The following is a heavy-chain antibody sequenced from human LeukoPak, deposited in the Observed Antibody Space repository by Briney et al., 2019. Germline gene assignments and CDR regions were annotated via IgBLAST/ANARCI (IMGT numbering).Heavy chain of an antibody. Sequence: ASVKVSCKASGYTFTGYYMHWVRQAPGQGLEWMGWINPNSGDTNYAQKFQGRVTMIRDTSISTAYMELSRLRSDDTAVYYCARSIVVVPAGFDYWGQGTLVTVSS. CDR2: INPNSGDT. CDR1: GYTFTGYY. CDR3: ARSIVVVPAGFDY. D-gene: IGHD2-2*01. J-gene: IGHJ4*02. V-gene: IGHV1-2*02.